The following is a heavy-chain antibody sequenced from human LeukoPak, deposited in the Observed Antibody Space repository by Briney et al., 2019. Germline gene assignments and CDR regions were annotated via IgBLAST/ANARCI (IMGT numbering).Heavy chain of an antibody. CDR3: ARSVDIVATVDY. CDR1: GFTVSSNY. CDR2: IYSGGST. D-gene: IGHD5-12*01. J-gene: IGHJ4*02. V-gene: IGHV3-66*01. Sequence: GGSLRLSCAASGFTVSSNYMSWVRQAPGKGLEWVSVIYSGGSTYYADSVKGRFTISRDNSKNTLYPQMNSLRAEDTAVYYCARSVDIVATVDYWGQGTLVTVSS.